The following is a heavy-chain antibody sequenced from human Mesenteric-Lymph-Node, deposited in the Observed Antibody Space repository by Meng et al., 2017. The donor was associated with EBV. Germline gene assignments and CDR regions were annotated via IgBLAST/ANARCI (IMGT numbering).Heavy chain of an antibody. V-gene: IGHV4-30-2*01. J-gene: IGHJ4*02. Sequence: QLHRQESGSGLVKPSQTLSLSCAVSGGSVSSGGYSWSWIRQPPGKGLEWIGYIYHFGSPNYHPSLKSRVTISVDRSKIQFSLNLTSMTAADTAVYYCARGGIAEGFDFWGQGTLVAVSS. CDR2: IYHFGSP. CDR3: ARGGIAEGFDF. CDR1: GGSVSSGGYS.